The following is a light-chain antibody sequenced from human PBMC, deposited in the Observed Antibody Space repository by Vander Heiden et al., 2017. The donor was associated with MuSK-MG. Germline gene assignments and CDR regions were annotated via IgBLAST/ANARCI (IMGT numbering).Light chain of an antibody. CDR3: QLIDRNHLLT. Sequence: DIQMTQSPSSLSASVGDRVTITCRASQSISSYLNWYQQKPGKAPKLLIYAASSLQSGVPSRFSGSGYGKDFTLTISSRQPEDFAAYYCQLIDRNHLLTFGGGTKVEIK. CDR2: AAS. CDR1: QSISSY. V-gene: IGKV1-39*01. J-gene: IGKJ4*01.